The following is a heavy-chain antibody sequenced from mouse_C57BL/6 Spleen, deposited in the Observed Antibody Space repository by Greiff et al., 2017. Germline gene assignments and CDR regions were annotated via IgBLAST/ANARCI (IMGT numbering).Heavy chain of an antibody. J-gene: IGHJ2*01. CDR2: ISYDGSN. V-gene: IGHV3-6*01. CDR1: GYSITSGYY. D-gene: IGHD2-10*02. Sequence: VQLQESGPGLVKPSQSLSLTCSVTGYSITSGYYWNWIRQFPGNKLEWMGYISYDGSNNYNPSLKNRISITRDTSKNQFFLKLTSVTTEDTATYYCARYGNYVGYFDYWGQGTTLTVSS. CDR3: ARYGNYVGYFDY.